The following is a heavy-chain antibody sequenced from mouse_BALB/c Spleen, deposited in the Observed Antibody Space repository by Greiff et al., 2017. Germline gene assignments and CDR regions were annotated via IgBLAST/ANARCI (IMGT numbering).Heavy chain of an antibody. J-gene: IGHJ2*01. Sequence: DVKLVESGGGLVQPGGSLRLSCAPSGFTFTDYYMSWVRQPPGKALEWLGFIRNKANGYTTEYSASVKGRFTISRDNSQSILYLQMNTLRAEDSATYYCARVPTGFHYFDYWGQGTTLTVSS. CDR1: GFTFTDYY. D-gene: IGHD4-1*02. CDR3: ARVPTGFHYFDY. CDR2: IRNKANGYTT. V-gene: IGHV7-3*02.